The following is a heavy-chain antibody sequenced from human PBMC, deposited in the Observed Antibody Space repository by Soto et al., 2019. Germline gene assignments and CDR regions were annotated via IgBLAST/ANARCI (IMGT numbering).Heavy chain of an antibody. V-gene: IGHV5-51*03. D-gene: IGHD6-13*01. Sequence: GESLKISCKGSGYSFTSYWISWVRQMPGKGLEWMGIIYPGDSDTRYSPSFQGQVTISADKSISTAYLQWSSLKASDTAMYYCARTAAAGKYYYGVDVWGQGTTVTSP. CDR2: IYPGDSDT. CDR1: GYSFTSYW. J-gene: IGHJ6*02. CDR3: ARTAAAGKYYYGVDV.